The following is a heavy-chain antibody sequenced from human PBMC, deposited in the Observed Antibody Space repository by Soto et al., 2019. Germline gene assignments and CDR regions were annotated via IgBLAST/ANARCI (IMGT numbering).Heavy chain of an antibody. CDR3: ATSSSWYGY. CDR1: GGSFSGYY. J-gene: IGHJ4*02. V-gene: IGHV4-34*01. CDR2: INHSGST. Sequence: XATLSLTCAVYGGSFSGYYWSWIRQPPGKGLEWIGEINHSGSTNYNPSLKSRVTISVDTSKNQFSLKLSSVTAADTAVYYCATSSSWYGYWGQGTLVTVSS. D-gene: IGHD6-13*01.